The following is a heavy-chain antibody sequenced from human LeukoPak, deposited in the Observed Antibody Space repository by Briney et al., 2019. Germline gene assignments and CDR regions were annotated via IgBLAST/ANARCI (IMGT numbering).Heavy chain of an antibody. J-gene: IGHJ4*02. CDR3: ARGGDMVGTTKVPFDY. CDR1: GFAVTSSY. CDR2: ISSGSST. Sequence: PGGSLRLSCAVSGFAVTSSYMTWVRQTPGKGLEWVSIISSGSSTYYIDFVKGRFTISRDNSKNTLYLQMESLRAEDTAVYYCARGGDMVGTTKVPFDYWGQGTLVTVSS. V-gene: IGHV3-53*01. D-gene: IGHD1-26*01.